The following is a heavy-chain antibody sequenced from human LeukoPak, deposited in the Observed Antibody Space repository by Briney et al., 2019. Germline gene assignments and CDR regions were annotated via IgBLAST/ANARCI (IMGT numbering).Heavy chain of an antibody. D-gene: IGHD3-22*01. V-gene: IGHV1-18*01. J-gene: IGHJ4*02. CDR2: INAYNGDT. CDR1: GYTFTSYG. Sequence: ASVKVSCKASGYTFTSYGISWVRQAPGRGLKWMGWINAYNGDTNYAQKLQGRVTMTTDTSTSTAYMELRSLRSDDTAVYYCARDYYDNSGYYSHTGGYWGQGTLVTVSS. CDR3: ARDYYDNSGYYSHTGGY.